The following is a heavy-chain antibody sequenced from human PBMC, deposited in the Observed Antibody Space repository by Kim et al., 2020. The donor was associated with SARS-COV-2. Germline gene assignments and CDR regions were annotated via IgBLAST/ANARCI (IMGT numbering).Heavy chain of an antibody. V-gene: IGHV1-2*02. CDR2: INPNSGGT. D-gene: IGHD3-10*01. J-gene: IGHJ4*02. CDR1: GYTFTGYY. Sequence: ASVKVSCKASGYTFTGYYMHWVRQAPGQGLEWMGWINPNSGGTNYAQKFQGRVTMTRDTSISTAYMELSRLRSDDTAVYYCARERVGMVRGGWSFSFDYWGQGTLVTVSS. CDR3: ARERVGMVRGGWSFSFDY.